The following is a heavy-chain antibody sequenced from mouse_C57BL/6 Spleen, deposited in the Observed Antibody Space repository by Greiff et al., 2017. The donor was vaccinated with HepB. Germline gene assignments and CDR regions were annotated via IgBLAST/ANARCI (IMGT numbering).Heavy chain of an antibody. V-gene: IGHV5-17*01. Sequence: EVQLQESGGGLVKPGGSLKLSCAASGFTFSDYGMHWVRQAPEKGLEWVAYISSGSSTIYYADTVKGRFTISRDNAKNTLFLQMTSLRSEDTAMYYCARPIYDGYYVAMDYWGQGTSVTVSS. J-gene: IGHJ4*01. CDR1: GFTFSDYG. CDR3: ARPIYDGYYVAMDY. CDR2: ISSGSSTI. D-gene: IGHD2-3*01.